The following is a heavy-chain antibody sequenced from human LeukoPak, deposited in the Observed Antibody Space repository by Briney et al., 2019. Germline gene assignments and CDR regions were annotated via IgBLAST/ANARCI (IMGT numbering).Heavy chain of an antibody. CDR1: GFTISNYN. CDR2: INVDSTYM. V-gene: IGHV3-21*01. Sequence: GGSLRLSCVASGFTISNYNMNWVRQAPGKGLEWVASINVDSTYMYYADSLKGRFTISRDNAQNSLSLQMNSLTAEDTAIYYCATFSYAGNAGGSVGYWGQGTLVTVSS. D-gene: IGHD4-23*01. CDR3: ATFSYAGNAGGSVGY. J-gene: IGHJ4*02.